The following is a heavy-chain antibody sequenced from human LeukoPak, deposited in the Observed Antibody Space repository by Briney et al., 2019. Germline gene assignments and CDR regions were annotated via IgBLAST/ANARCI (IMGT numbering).Heavy chain of an antibody. V-gene: IGHV3-48*01. CDR1: GFNFSTYS. J-gene: IGHJ3*01. CDR2: ISSTSDPI. CDR3: VFFLAFAGIRYDWSPSDL. Sequence: PGGSLRLSCGASGFNFSTYSRNWVRQAPGRGLEGLSYISSTSDPIYYADSVKGRFTVFRDNAKNSLYLQMDSLRAEDTALYYCVFFLAFAGIRYDWSPSDLWGQGTMVAVSS. D-gene: IGHD3-9*01.